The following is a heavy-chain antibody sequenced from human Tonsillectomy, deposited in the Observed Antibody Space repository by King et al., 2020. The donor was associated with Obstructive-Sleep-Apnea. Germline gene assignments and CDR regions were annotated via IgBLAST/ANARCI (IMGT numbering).Heavy chain of an antibody. V-gene: IGHV4-30-4*01. J-gene: IGHJ4*02. CDR2: IYYSGST. Sequence: VQLQESGPGLVKPSQTLSLTCTVSVGSISSGDYYWNWIRQPPGKGLEWIGYIYYSGSTYYNPSLKSRVTISLETSKNQFSLKVNTMTDADTAVYYCARKGKWLQSLPFDYWGQGTLVTVSA. D-gene: IGHD5-24*01. CDR3: ARKGKWLQSLPFDY. CDR1: VGSISSGDYY.